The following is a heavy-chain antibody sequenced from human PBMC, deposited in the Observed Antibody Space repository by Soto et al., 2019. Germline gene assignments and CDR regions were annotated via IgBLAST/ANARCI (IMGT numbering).Heavy chain of an antibody. CDR2: IYYSGST. D-gene: IGHD1-26*01. CDR1: GGSISSYY. Sequence: SETLSLTCSVSGGSISSYYWSWIRQPPGKGLEWIGYIYYSGSTNYNPSLKSRVTLSVDTSKNQFSLKLSSVTAADTAVYYCARLGGSYAVPHFDYWGQGTLVTVSS. V-gene: IGHV4-59*08. J-gene: IGHJ4*02. CDR3: ARLGGSYAVPHFDY.